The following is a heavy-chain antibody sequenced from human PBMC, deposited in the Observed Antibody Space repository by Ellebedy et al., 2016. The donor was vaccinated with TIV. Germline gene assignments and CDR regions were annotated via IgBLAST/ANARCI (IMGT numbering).Heavy chain of an antibody. Sequence: MPSETLSLTCSVSRVPIRHYCWSWTRQPPGKGLEWIGFIYYTGTTNYNPSLQSRVTMSVYTSKNQLSLKLSSVTAADTAVYFCARDRGFDWLPRMVYHGVDVWGQGTTVTVSS. CDR1: RVPIRHYC. CDR3: ARDRGFDWLPRMVYHGVDV. CDR2: IYYTGTT. D-gene: IGHD3-9*01. J-gene: IGHJ6*02. V-gene: IGHV4-59*01.